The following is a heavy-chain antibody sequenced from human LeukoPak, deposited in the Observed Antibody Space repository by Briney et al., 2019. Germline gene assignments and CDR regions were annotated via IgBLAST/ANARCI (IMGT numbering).Heavy chain of an antibody. V-gene: IGHV4-34*01. Sequence: ASETLSLTCAVYGGSFSGYYWSWIRQPPGKGLEWIGEINHSGSTNYNPSLKSRVTISVDTSKNQFSLKLSSVTAADTAVYYCARVLFGASGSYWRIDYWGQGTLVTVSS. D-gene: IGHD3-10*01. J-gene: IGHJ4*02. CDR1: GGSFSGYY. CDR3: ARVLFGASGSYWRIDY. CDR2: INHSGST.